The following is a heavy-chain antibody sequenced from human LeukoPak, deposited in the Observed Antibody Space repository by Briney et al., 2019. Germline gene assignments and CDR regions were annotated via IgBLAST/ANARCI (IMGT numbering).Heavy chain of an antibody. V-gene: IGHV3-23*01. D-gene: IGHD5-18*01. CDR3: AEDQSNSPRGYSYGYLDY. CDR2: ISGSGGST. J-gene: IGHJ4*02. CDR1: GFTLSSYA. Sequence: GGSLRLSCAASGFTLSSYAMSWVRQAPGKGLEWVSAISGSGGSTYYADSVKGRFTISRDNSKNTLYLQMNSLRAEDTAVYYCAEDQSNSPRGYSYGYLDYWGQGTLVTVSS.